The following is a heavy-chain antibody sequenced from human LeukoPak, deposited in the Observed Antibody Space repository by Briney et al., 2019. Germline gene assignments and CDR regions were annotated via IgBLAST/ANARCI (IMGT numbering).Heavy chain of an antibody. V-gene: IGHV3-7*01. CDR1: GFTFSSYW. CDR2: IKQDGSEK. CDR3: ARDLWFGELLADY. Sequence: PGGSLRLSCAASGFTFSSYWKSWVRQAPGKGLEWVANIKQDGSEKYYVDSVKGRFTISRDNAKNSLYLQMNSLRAEDTAVYYCARDLWFGELLADYWGQGTLVTVSS. J-gene: IGHJ4*02. D-gene: IGHD3-10*01.